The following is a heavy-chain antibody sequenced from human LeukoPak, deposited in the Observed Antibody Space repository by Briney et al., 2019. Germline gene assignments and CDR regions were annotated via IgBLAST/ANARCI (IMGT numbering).Heavy chain of an antibody. CDR1: GFTFSSYE. CDR3: ARYGDSSVYYPADAFDI. D-gene: IGHD3-22*01. Sequence: PGGSLRLSCAASGFTFSSYEMNWVRQAPGKGLEWVSYIGTSDSSTYYADSVKGRFTISRDNAKNSLYLQMNSLRAEDTAVYYCARYGDSSVYYPADAFDIWGQGTMVTVSS. V-gene: IGHV3-48*03. J-gene: IGHJ3*02. CDR2: IGTSDSST.